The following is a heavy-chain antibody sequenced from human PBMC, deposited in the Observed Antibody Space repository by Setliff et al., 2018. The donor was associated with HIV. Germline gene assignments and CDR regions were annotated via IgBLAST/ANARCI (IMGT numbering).Heavy chain of an antibody. CDR3: GKDRYDNYVWGSYHGPDF. V-gene: IGHV3-74*03. CDR1: RFTFNDYW. CDR2: LNTDGSST. D-gene: IGHD3-16*01. Sequence: PGGSLRLSCVASRFTFNDYWMSWVRQAPGKGLVWVSRLNTDGSSTKYADSVKGRFTISRDNAKNTLYLQMNSLRAEDTAVYYCGKDRYDNYVWGSYHGPDFWGQGTLVTVSS. J-gene: IGHJ4*02.